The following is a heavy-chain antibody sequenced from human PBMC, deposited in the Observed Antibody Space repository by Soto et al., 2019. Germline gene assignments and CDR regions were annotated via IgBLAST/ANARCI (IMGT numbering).Heavy chain of an antibody. CDR2: ITSTSSAI. Sequence: TGGSLRLSCAASGFPFSFYSMNWVRQAPGKGLEWISYITSTSSAINYADSVGGRFTISRDNAMRSPFLHMNSLRDEDTAVYYCARDGKGAAYTHGPYYFDYWGQGALVTVSS. D-gene: IGHD1-1*01. CDR1: GFPFSFYS. V-gene: IGHV3-48*02. CDR3: ARDGKGAAYTHGPYYFDY. J-gene: IGHJ4*02.